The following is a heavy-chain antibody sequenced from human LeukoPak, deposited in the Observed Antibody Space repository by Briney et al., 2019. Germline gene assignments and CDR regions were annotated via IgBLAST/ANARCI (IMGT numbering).Heavy chain of an antibody. J-gene: IGHJ4*02. CDR2: ISGTSSYI. CDR1: GFTFSSYA. CDR3: ARDVGYDTSGPIDY. Sequence: GGSLRLSCAASGFTFSSYAMNWVRQAPGKGLEWVSSISGTSSYIYYADSVKGRFAISRDNAKNSLYLQMNSLRAEDTAVYYCARDVGYDTSGPIDYWGQGTLVTVSS. D-gene: IGHD3-22*01. V-gene: IGHV3-21*01.